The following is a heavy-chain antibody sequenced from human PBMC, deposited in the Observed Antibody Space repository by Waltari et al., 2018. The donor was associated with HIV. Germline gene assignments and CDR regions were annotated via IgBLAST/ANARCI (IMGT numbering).Heavy chain of an antibody. CDR1: GFTFSDAW. V-gene: IGHV3-15*01. CDR3: TTVGGGTRDY. D-gene: IGHD3-16*01. J-gene: IGHJ4*02. CDR2: IKSNTDGGTT. Sequence: EVLLVESGGGLGKPGGFLRLSCAASGFTFSDAWMSWVRQAPGKGLEWVGRIKSNTDGGTTDYAAPVKGRFTISRDDSKTTLYLEMNSLKTEDTAVYYCTTVGGGTRDYWGQGTLITVSS.